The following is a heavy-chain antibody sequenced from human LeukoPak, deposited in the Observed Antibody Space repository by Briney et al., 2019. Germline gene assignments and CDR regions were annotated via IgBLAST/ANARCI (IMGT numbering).Heavy chain of an antibody. D-gene: IGHD6-19*01. Sequence: SVKVSCKASGGTFSSYAISWVRQAPGQGLECMGGIIPIFGTANYAQKFQGRVTITADESTSTAYMELSSLRSEDTAVYYCARELVMSVAIFFDYWGQGTLVTVSS. CDR1: GGTFSSYA. CDR2: IIPIFGTA. CDR3: ARELVMSVAIFFDY. V-gene: IGHV1-69*13. J-gene: IGHJ4*02.